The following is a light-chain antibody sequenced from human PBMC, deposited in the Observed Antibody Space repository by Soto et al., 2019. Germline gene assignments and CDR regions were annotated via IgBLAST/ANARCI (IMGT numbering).Light chain of an antibody. V-gene: IGKV1-39*01. CDR1: QNIKNY. Sequence: DVQMTQSPSSLSASVGDRVTITCRASQNIKNYLRWYQQKPGKAPRVVICGASLLQSGVPSSCSASGSGTDFTLTIRSLRPDDFATYYCLQNHSTPLTFGQGTRLDI. J-gene: IGKJ5*01. CDR3: LQNHSTPLT. CDR2: GAS.